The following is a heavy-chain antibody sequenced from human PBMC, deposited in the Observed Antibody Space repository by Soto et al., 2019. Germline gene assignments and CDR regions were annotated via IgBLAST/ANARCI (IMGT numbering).Heavy chain of an antibody. CDR1: GHIFTHYA. CDR2: INGGNGNT. CDR3: ARDGVAAGNINFDY. Sequence: ASVKVSCKASGHIFTHYAMHWVRQAPGQRLEWMGWINGGNGNTKYSQKFQERATITRDTSASTAYIELSSLRSEDTAVYYCARDGVAAGNINFDYWGQGTLVTVSS. D-gene: IGHD6-25*01. V-gene: IGHV1-3*01. J-gene: IGHJ4*02.